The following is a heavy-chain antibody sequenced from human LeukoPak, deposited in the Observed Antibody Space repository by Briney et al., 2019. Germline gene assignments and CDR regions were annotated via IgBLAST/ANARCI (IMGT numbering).Heavy chain of an antibody. CDR2: ISSSSSYI. V-gene: IGHV3-21*01. CDR1: GFTFRSYN. J-gene: IGHJ4*02. Sequence: AGSLRLSCAASGFTFRSYNMNWLRQAQGKRPEWVSSISSSSSYIYYEDSVKGRFTISRDNAKNLLYLQMNSLRAEYTALYYCARGASRAYYWCQGTLVTVSS. CDR3: ARGASRAYY.